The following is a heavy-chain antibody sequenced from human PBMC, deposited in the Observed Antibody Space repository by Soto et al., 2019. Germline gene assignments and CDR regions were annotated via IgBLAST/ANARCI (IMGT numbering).Heavy chain of an antibody. J-gene: IGHJ4*02. CDR3: ARALPYYYDSSGYFDH. CDR1: GYTFTSYD. Sequence: ASVKVSCKASGYTFTSYDINWVRQATGQGLEWMGWMNPNSGNTGYAQKFQGRVTMTRNTSISTAYMELSSLRSEATTVYRCARALPYYYDSSGYFDHWGQGTLVTVSS. CDR2: MNPNSGNT. D-gene: IGHD3-22*01. V-gene: IGHV1-8*01.